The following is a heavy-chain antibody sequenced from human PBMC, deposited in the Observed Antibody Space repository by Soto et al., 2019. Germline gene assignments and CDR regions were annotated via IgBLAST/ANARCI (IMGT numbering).Heavy chain of an antibody. V-gene: IGHV4-61*01. CDR3: ARAGLGDGSDY. D-gene: IGHD1-26*01. J-gene: IGHJ4*02. CDR1: GGSVSSGSYY. CDR2: IYYSGST. Sequence: QVPLQESGPGLVKPSETLSLTCTVSGGSVSSGSYYWSWIRQPPGKGLEWIGYIYYSGSTNYNPSLKSRVTISVDTSKNQFSLKLSSVTAADTAVYYCARAGLGDGSDYWGQGTLVTVSS.